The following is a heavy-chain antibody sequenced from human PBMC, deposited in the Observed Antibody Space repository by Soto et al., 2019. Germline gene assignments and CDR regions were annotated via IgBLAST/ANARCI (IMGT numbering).Heavy chain of an antibody. V-gene: IGHV1-69*01. CDR1: GGTFSSYA. CDR2: IIPTFDTT. CDR3: ARDGATEYYYGMDV. J-gene: IGHJ6*02. Sequence: QVQLVQSGAEVKNPGSSVKVSCKASGGTFSSYAISWVRQAPGQGLVWMGGIIPTFDTTNYAQKFQGRVTITADESTSTAYMELSSLRSEDTAVYYCARDGATEYYYGMDVWGQGTTVTVSS. D-gene: IGHD1-26*01.